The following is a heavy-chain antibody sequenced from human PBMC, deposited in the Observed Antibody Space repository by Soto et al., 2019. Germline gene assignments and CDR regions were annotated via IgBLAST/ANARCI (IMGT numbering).Heavy chain of an antibody. J-gene: IGHJ5*01. Sequence: ASVKVFCKASGYTFISYAMHWVRQAAGQRLEWMGWINAGNGNTKYSQKFQGRVTITSDTSASTAYMELSSLRSEDTAVYYCARGGQRGHNWFDPWGQGTLVTVSS. CDR1: GYTFISYA. CDR2: INAGNGNT. V-gene: IGHV1-3*01. CDR3: ARGGQRGHNWFDP.